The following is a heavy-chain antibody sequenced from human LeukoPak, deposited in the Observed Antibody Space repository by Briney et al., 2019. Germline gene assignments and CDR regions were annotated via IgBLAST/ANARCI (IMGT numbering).Heavy chain of an antibody. CDR1: GFTFSSYG. V-gene: IGHV3-30*02. D-gene: IGHD3-9*01. CDR3: ASWLLTTFDY. J-gene: IGHJ4*02. Sequence: PGGSLRLSCAASGFTFSSYGMHWVRRAPGKGLEWVAFIRYDGSNKYYADSVKGRFTISRDNSKNTLYLQMNSLRAEDTAVYYCASWLLTTFDYWGQGTLVTVSS. CDR2: IRYDGSNK.